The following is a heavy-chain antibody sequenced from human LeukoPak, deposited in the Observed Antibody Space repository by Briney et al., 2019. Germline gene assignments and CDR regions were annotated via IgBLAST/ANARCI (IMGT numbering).Heavy chain of an antibody. CDR1: GGSFSGYY. CDR2: INHSGST. Sequence: PSETLSLTCAVYGGSFSGYYWSWIRQPPGKGLEWIGEINHSGSTYYNPSLKSRVTMSVDTSKNQFSLKLSSVTAADTAVYYCARGSVGATHFDYWGQGTLVTVSS. CDR3: ARGSVGATHFDY. V-gene: IGHV4-34*01. D-gene: IGHD1-26*01. J-gene: IGHJ4*02.